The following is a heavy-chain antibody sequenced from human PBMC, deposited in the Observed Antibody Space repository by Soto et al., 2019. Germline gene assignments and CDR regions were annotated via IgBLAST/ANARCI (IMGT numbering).Heavy chain of an antibody. Sequence: GGALRLSCAASGFTFSNYCMHWVRQAPGKGLEWVAIIWSEGNNKYYADSMKGRFTISRDNSKNTLYVEINSLRVEDTAVYYCARLGLQRHDFDYWGQGTLVTVSS. CDR1: GFTFSNYC. V-gene: IGHV3-33*01. CDR2: IWSEGNNK. CDR3: ARLGLQRHDFDY. J-gene: IGHJ4*02. D-gene: IGHD2-2*01.